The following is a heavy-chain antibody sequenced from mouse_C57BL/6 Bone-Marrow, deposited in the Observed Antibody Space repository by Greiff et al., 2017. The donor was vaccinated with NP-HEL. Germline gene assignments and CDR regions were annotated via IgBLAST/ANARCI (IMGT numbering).Heavy chain of an antibody. D-gene: IGHD1-1*01. Sequence: DVKLHESGAELVRPGASVKLSCTASGFNIKDDYMHWVKQRPEQGLEWIGWIDPENGDTEYASKFQGKATITADTSSNTAYLQLSSLTSEDTAVYYCTTGVEGDYWGQGTTLTVSS. CDR1: GFNIKDDY. V-gene: IGHV14-4*01. CDR3: TTGVEGDY. CDR2: IDPENGDT. J-gene: IGHJ2*01.